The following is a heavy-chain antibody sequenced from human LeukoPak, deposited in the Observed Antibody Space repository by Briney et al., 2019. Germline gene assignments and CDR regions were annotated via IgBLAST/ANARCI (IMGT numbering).Heavy chain of an antibody. CDR3: AKVWTAYSDDYFDY. CDR1: GFTFSSYG. Sequence: GGSLRLSCAASGFTFSSYGMSWVRQAPGKGLECVSSISGSGGSTNHADSVKGRFTIFRDNSKNTLYLQMNSLRAEGTAVYYCAKVWTAYSDDYFDYWGQGTLVTVSS. D-gene: IGHD3/OR15-3a*01. J-gene: IGHJ4*02. CDR2: ISGSGGST. V-gene: IGHV3-23*01.